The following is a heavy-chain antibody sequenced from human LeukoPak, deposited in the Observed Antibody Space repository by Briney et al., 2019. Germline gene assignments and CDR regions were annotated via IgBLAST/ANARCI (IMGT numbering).Heavy chain of an antibody. CDR2: INHSGST. Sequence: SETLSLTCTVSGGSISSSLYHWGWIRQPPGKGLEWIGEINHSGSTNYNPSLKSRVTISVDTSKNQFSLKLSSVTAADTAVYYCARDSDCSGGSCYSGYYYYYMDVWGKGTTVTVSS. J-gene: IGHJ6*03. CDR1: GGSISSSLYH. D-gene: IGHD2-15*01. CDR3: ARDSDCSGGSCYSGYYYYYMDV. V-gene: IGHV4-39*07.